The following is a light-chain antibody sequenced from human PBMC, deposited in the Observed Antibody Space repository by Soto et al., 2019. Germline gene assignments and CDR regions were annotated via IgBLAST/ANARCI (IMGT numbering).Light chain of an antibody. CDR3: SSYTSSSTLDVV. CDR2: DVS. J-gene: IGLJ2*01. V-gene: IGLV2-14*03. Sequence: QSALTQPASVSGSPGQSITISCTGTSGDVGSYNYVSWYQHHPGKAPKLMLYDVSNRPSGVSNRFSGSKSGNPASLTISGLQVEDAADYYCSSYTSSSTLDVVFGGGTKVTVL. CDR1: SGDVGSYNY.